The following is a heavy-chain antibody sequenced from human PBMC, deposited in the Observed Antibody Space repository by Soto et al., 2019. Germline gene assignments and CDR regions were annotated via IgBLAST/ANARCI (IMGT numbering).Heavy chain of an antibody. CDR2: ISSSSSYI. J-gene: IGHJ6*02. CDR1: GFTFSSYS. CDR3: ARDRADGMALLLWFGELRPAYYYYGMDV. V-gene: IGHV3-21*01. D-gene: IGHD3-10*01. Sequence: GALRLSCAASGFTFSSYSMNWVRQAPGKGLEWVSSISSSSSYIYYADSVKGRFTISRDNAENSLYLQMNSLRAEDTAVYYCARDRADGMALLLWFGELRPAYYYYGMDVWGQGTTVTVSS.